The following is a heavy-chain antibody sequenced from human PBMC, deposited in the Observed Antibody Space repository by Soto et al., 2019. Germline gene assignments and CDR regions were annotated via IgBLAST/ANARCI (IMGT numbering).Heavy chain of an antibody. D-gene: IGHD3-3*01. CDR1: GYTFNKYD. CDR2: ISPNSGRP. V-gene: IGHV1-18*04. J-gene: IGHJ4*02. Sequence: GASVKVSCKASGYTFNKYDITWVRQAPGQGLEWLGLISPNSGRPSYAQKSEGRVTMTTDTSTTTAYLELRSLRSDDTAVYYCVRQYYDFWTDYPDFDYWGQGTLVTVSS. CDR3: VRQYYDFWTDYPDFDY.